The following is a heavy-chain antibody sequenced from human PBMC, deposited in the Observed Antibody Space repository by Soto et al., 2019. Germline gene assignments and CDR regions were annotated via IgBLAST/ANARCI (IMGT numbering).Heavy chain of an antibody. Sequence: EMQLLESGGGLVQPGGSLRLSCAASGFTMSTYSVTWVRQAPGKGVAWVSGISVTPGITFYADSVKGRFTISRDSSNNAVYLQMNSLRAEDTAMYFCSKWSGYGDLWGQGTLVTVSS. CDR2: ISVTPGIT. V-gene: IGHV3-23*01. J-gene: IGHJ4*02. CDR1: GFTMSTYS. CDR3: SKWSGYGDL. D-gene: IGHD5-12*01.